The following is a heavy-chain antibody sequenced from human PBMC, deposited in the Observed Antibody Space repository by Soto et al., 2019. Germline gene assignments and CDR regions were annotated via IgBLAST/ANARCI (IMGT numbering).Heavy chain of an antibody. J-gene: IGHJ5*02. V-gene: IGHV4-39*01. CDR3: ATYPGYYGSGSYYNNWFDP. Sequence: SETLSLTCTVSGGSISSSSYYWGWIRQPPGKRLEWIGSIYYSGSTYYNPSLKSRVTISVDTSKNQFSLKLSSVTAADTAVYYCATYPGYYGSGSYYNNWFDPCGQGTLVT. D-gene: IGHD3-10*01. CDR1: GGSISSSSYY. CDR2: IYYSGST.